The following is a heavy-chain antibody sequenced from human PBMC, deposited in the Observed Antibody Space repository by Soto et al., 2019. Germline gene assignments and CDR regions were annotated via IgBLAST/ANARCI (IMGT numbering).Heavy chain of an antibody. CDR1: GFTFSSYA. V-gene: IGHV3-23*01. Sequence: EVQLLESGGGLVQPGGSLRLSCAASGFTFSSYAMNWVRQAPGQGLEWVSTVSDSGGSTYYADSVQGRFTTSRDNSKNTLLLHMNSLGAEDTAIYYCARTIVGGVVHAFDFWGQGTLVTVSS. D-gene: IGHD1-26*01. J-gene: IGHJ4*02. CDR2: VSDSGGST. CDR3: ARTIVGGVVHAFDF.